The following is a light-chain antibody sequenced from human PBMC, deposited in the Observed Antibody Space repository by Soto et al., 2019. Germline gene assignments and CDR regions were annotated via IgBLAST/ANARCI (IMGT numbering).Light chain of an antibody. CDR1: SSDIGGYNY. CDR2: EVT. J-gene: IGLJ2*01. Sequence: QSALTQPPSASGSPGQSVTISCTGTSSDIGGYNYVPWYQQHPGKAPKLMIYEVTKRPSGVPDRFSGSKSGNTASLTVSGLQAEDEADYYCSSFAGSTTSFGGGTKVTVL. CDR3: SSFAGSTTS. V-gene: IGLV2-8*01.